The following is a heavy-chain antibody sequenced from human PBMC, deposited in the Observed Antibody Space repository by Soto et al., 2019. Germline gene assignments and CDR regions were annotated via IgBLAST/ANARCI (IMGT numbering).Heavy chain of an antibody. V-gene: IGHV5-10-1*01. J-gene: IGHJ4*02. D-gene: IGHD5-12*01. CDR1: GCSFTTHW. Sequence: GESLKISGKGSGCSFTTHWIGWVRQMPGKGLEWMGRIDPSDSYTNYSPSFQGHVTISADKSISTAYLQWSSLKASDTAMYYCARIFYSGYDTAYYFDYWGQGTLVTVSS. CDR2: IDPSDSYT. CDR3: ARIFYSGYDTAYYFDY.